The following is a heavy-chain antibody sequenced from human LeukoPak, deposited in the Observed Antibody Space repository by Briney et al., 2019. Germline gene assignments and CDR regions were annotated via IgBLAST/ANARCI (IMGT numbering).Heavy chain of an antibody. J-gene: IGHJ4*02. D-gene: IGHD4-17*01. CDR1: GGSFSGYY. V-gene: IGHV4-34*01. CDR2: INHSGSS. CDR3: ARGPPTVTSSPYYFDY. Sequence: SETLSLTCAVYGGSFSGYYWSWIRQPPGKGLEWIGEINHSGSSNYNPSLKSRVNISVDTSKNQFSLKLSSVTAADTAVYYCARGPPTVTSSPYYFDYWGQGTLVTVSS.